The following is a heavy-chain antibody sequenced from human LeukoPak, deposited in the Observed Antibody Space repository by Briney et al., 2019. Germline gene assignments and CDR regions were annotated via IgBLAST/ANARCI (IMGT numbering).Heavy chain of an antibody. CDR1: GGSISSGGYY. D-gene: IGHD3-3*01. CDR2: IYYSGST. CDR3: ARSPVTIFGVVTHFDY. Sequence: NPSETLSLTCTVSGGSISSGGYYWSWIRQHPGKGLEWIGYIYYSGSTYYNPSLKSRVTISVDTSKNQFSLKLSSVTAADTAVYYCARSPVTIFGVVTHFDYWGQGTLVTVSS. V-gene: IGHV4-31*03. J-gene: IGHJ4*02.